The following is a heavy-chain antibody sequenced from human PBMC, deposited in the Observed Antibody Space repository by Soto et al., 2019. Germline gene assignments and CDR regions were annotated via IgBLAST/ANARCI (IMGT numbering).Heavy chain of an antibody. V-gene: IGHV3-23*01. D-gene: IGHD6-13*01. Sequence: GGSLRLSCAASGFTFSSYAMSWVRQAPGKGLEWVSAISGSGGSTYYADSVKGRFTISRDNSKNTLYLQMNSLRAEDTAVYYWAKERGSSWYSGWFDPWGQGTLVTVSS. J-gene: IGHJ5*02. CDR1: GFTFSSYA. CDR2: ISGSGGST. CDR3: AKERGSSWYSGWFDP.